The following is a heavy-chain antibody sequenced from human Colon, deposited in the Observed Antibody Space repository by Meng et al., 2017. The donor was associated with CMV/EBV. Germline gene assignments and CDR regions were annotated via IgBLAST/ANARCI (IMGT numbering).Heavy chain of an antibody. CDR3: ARMPSASVGFDY. Sequence: SETLSLTCTVSGASTGTNYWSWVRQPPGKGLEWVGYIFYRGSIQYNPSLKSRVTISIDTSKNEVSLKLTAVTAADTAAYYCARMPSASVGFDYWGQGALVTVSS. V-gene: IGHV4-59*01. J-gene: IGHJ4*02. CDR2: IFYRGSI. CDR1: GASTGTNY. D-gene: IGHD5/OR15-5a*01.